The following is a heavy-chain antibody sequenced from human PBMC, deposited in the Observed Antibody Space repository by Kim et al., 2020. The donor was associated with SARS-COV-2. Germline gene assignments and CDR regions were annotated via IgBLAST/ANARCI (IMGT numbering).Heavy chain of an antibody. CDR3: ARDRGGYGYNYYYGMDV. Sequence: SETLSLTCTVSGGSISSYYWSWIRQPPGKGLEWIGYIYYSGSTNYNPSLKSRVTISVDTSKNQFSLKLSSVTAADTAVYYCARDRGGYGYNYYYGMDVWGQGTTVTVSS. D-gene: IGHD3-16*01. J-gene: IGHJ6*02. CDR2: IYYSGST. CDR1: GGSISSYY. V-gene: IGHV4-59*01.